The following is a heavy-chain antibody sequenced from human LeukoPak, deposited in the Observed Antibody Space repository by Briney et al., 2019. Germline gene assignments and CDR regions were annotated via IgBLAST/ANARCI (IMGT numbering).Heavy chain of an antibody. Sequence: ASVKVSCKASGGTFSSYAISWVRQAPGQGLEWMGGIILIFGTANYAQKFQGRVTITTDESTSTAYMELSSLRSEDTAVYYCAAYCSGGSCYSLGLGWGQGTLVTVSS. CDR2: IILIFGTA. V-gene: IGHV1-69*05. D-gene: IGHD2-15*01. J-gene: IGHJ4*02. CDR1: GGTFSSYA. CDR3: AAYCSGGSCYSLGLG.